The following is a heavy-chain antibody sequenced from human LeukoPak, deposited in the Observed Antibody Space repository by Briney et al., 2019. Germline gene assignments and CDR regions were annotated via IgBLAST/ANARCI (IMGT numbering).Heavy chain of an antibody. V-gene: IGHV3-21*04. CDR2: ISSSSSYI. D-gene: IGHD6-13*01. CDR3: ARDPSNTSGWSPYFDY. CDR1: GFTFSSYS. J-gene: IGHJ4*02. Sequence: GGSLRLSCAASGFTFSSYSMNWVRQAPGKGLEWVSSISSSSSYIYYADSVKGRFTISRDNAKNSLYLQMNSLRAEDTAVYYCARDPSNTSGWSPYFDYWGQGTLVTVSA.